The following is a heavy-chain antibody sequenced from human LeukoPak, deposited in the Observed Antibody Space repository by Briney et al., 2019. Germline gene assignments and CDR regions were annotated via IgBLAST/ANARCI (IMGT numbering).Heavy chain of an antibody. Sequence: PGGSLRLSCAASGFTFSSYAMHWVRQAPGKGLEWVAVISYDGSNKYYADSVKGRFTISRDNSKNTLYLQMNSLRAEDTALYYCARAPRFYWGQGTLVTVSS. CDR3: ARAPRFY. CDR2: ISYDGSNK. V-gene: IGHV3-30*04. CDR1: GFTFSSYA. J-gene: IGHJ4*02. D-gene: IGHD3-3*01.